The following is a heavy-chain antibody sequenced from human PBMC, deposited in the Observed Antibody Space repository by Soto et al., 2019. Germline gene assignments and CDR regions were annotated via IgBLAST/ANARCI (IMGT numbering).Heavy chain of an antibody. D-gene: IGHD4-17*01. CDR3: GGQDYGAKGYYFEN. CDR1: NGSISSRSSY. J-gene: IGHJ4*02. CDR2: IYYIGNT. Sequence: QLQLQESGSGLVKPSETLSLTCIVSNGSISSRSSYWGWIRQTPGKGLEWIGSIYYIGNTYSNPSLKSRVTISIDTSKAQFSLKMTSVTAAATAVYFCGGQDYGAKGYYFENWCQGALVTGSS. V-gene: IGHV4-39*01.